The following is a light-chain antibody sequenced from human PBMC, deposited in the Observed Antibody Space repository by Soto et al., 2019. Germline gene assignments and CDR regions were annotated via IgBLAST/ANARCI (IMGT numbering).Light chain of an antibody. CDR2: EVT. J-gene: IGLJ7*01. CDR1: NSDVGGYDY. Sequence: QSALTQPASVSGSPGQSINIYCTGTNSDVGGYDYVSWYKQYPGQAPKVIIYEVTYRPSGVSARFSGSKSGTTASLTISDLQTEDEADYYCSCFTNSNTWVFGGGTQLTVL. CDR3: SCFTNSNTWV. V-gene: IGLV2-14*01.